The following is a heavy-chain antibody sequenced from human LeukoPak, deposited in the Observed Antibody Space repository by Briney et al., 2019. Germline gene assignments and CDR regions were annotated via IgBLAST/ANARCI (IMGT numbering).Heavy chain of an antibody. V-gene: IGHV1-46*01. D-gene: IGHD3-16*02. J-gene: IGHJ4*02. CDR1: GYTFTSYY. CDR2: INPSGGST. Sequence: ASVKVSCKASGYTFTSYYIHWVRQAPGQGLEWMGIINPSGGSTGYAQKFQDRVTMSRDTSTSTVYMELSSLRFEDTAVYYSARALWGSYRYTSDYWDQGTLVTVSS. CDR3: ARALWGSYRYTSDY.